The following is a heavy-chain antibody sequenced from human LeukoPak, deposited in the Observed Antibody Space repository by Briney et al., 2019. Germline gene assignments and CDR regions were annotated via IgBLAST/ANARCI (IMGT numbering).Heavy chain of an antibody. Sequence: GGSLRLSCAASGFTFSSYAMSWVRQAPGKGLEWVSAISGSGGSKYYADSVKGRFTISRDNSRNTLYLQMNSLRVEDTAVYYCARDGGSYSVDSWGQGTLVTVSS. J-gene: IGHJ4*02. CDR1: GFTFSSYA. V-gene: IGHV3-23*01. CDR2: ISGSGGSK. D-gene: IGHD1-26*01. CDR3: ARDGGSYSVDS.